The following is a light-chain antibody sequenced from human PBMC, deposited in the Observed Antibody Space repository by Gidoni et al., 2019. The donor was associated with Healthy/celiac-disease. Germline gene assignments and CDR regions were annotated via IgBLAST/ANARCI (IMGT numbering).Light chain of an antibody. CDR2: ADS. CDR1: NIGSKS. J-gene: IGLJ2*01. Sequence: SYVLTQPPSVSVATGQTARITGGGTNIGSKSGHCYQQKPGQAPVLVVYADSARPSGIPERFSGSNSGNTATLTLSRVEAGDEDDYYCQVWDSSSDHVVFGGGTKLTVL. CDR3: QVWDSSSDHVV. V-gene: IGLV3-21*02.